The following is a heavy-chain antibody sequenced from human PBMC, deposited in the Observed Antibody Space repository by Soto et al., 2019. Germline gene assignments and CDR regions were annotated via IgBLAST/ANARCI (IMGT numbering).Heavy chain of an antibody. CDR2: MYYSGST. Sequence: PSETLSLTCTVSGASISSSSYYWGWIRQPPGKGLEWIGSMYYSGSTNYNPSLKSRVTISVDTSKNQFSLKLSSVTAADTAVYYCARPDYGDSPFRAFDIWGQGTMVTVSS. CDR1: GASISSSSYY. J-gene: IGHJ3*02. CDR3: ARPDYGDSPFRAFDI. V-gene: IGHV4-39*01. D-gene: IGHD4-17*01.